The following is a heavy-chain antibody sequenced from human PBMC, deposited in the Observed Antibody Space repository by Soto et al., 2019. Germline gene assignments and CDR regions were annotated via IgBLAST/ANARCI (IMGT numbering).Heavy chain of an antibody. CDR3: ASGSPGPVDH. J-gene: IGHJ4*02. D-gene: IGHD3-10*01. Sequence: QVQLVQSGAEVRKPGASVKVSCKASGYAFTSFNFNWVRQATGQGLEWIGWMNPYSGDTGFAQRFQGRVTMTRNTSISTAYVELRSLRSEDPAVYYCASGSPGPVDHWGQGTLVTVSS. V-gene: IGHV1-8*01. CDR1: GYAFTSFN. CDR2: MNPYSGDT.